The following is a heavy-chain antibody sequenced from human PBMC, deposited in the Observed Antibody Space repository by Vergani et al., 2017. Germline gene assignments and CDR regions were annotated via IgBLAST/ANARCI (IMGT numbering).Heavy chain of an antibody. CDR3: AKLVVVPAATGAFDI. J-gene: IGHJ3*02. CDR2: IKSKTDGGTT. Sequence: EVQLVESGGGLVKPGGSLRLSCAASGFTFSNAWMSWVRQAPGKGLEWVGRIKSKTDGGTTDYAAPVKGRFTISRDDSKKTLYLQMNSLKTEDTAVYYCAKLVVVPAATGAFDIWGQGTMVTVSS. CDR1: GFTFSNAW. D-gene: IGHD2-2*01. V-gene: IGHV3-15*01.